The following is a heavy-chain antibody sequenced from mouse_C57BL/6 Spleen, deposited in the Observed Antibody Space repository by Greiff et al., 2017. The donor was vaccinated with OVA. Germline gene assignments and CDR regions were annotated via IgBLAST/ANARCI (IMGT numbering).Heavy chain of an antibody. CDR2: IYPGDGDT. CDR3: ARPGQGYYYAMDY. J-gene: IGHJ4*01. D-gene: IGHD3-3*01. Sequence: QVQLKESGAELVKPGASVKISCKASGYAFSSYWMNWVKQRPGKGLEWIGQIYPGDGDTNYNGKFKGKATLTADKSSSTAYMQLSSLTSEDSAVYFGARPGQGYYYAMDYWGQGTSVTVSS. CDR1: GYAFSSYW. V-gene: IGHV1-80*01.